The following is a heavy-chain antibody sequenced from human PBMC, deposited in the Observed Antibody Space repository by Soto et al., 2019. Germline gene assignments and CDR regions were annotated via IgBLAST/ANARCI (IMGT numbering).Heavy chain of an antibody. V-gene: IGHV3-74*01. CDR2: INSDGSST. D-gene: IGHD3-3*01. Sequence: EVQLVESGGGLVQPGGSLRLSCAASGFTFSSYWMHWVRQAPGKGLVWVSRINSDGSSTSYADSVKGRFTISRDNAKNTLYLQMNSLRAEDTAVYYCARVSDFWSGYYFPNWFDPWGQGTLVTVSS. CDR1: GFTFSSYW. CDR3: ARVSDFWSGYYFPNWFDP. J-gene: IGHJ5*02.